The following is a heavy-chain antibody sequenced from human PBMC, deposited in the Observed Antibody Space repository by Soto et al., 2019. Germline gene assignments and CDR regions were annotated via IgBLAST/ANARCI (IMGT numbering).Heavy chain of an antibody. V-gene: IGHV1-69*13. D-gene: IGHD3-10*01. Sequence: SVKVSCKASGGTFANFIMNWVRQTPGQGREWMGGIVPMLGTPTYAEKFKGRVTISATGSTSTAYMELTSLRSEDTAIYYCARNGTYGSSLSPYSGMDVWGQGXTVTVSS. CDR3: ARNGTYGSSLSPYSGMDV. CDR1: GGTFANFI. J-gene: IGHJ6*02. CDR2: IVPMLGTP.